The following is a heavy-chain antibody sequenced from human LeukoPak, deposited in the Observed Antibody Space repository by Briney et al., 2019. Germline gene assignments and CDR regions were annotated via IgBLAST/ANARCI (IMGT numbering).Heavy chain of an antibody. CDR3: AKGIYDYVWGSAPDY. CDR1: GITVNTYA. J-gene: IGHJ4*02. CDR2: ISGSGSGI. D-gene: IGHD3-16*01. Sequence: GGSPRLSCAASGITVNTYAMAWVREAPGKGLEWVSSISGSGSGIFYADSVKGRFTISRDNSDNTLYLQLSRLRAEDTALYYCAKGIYDYVWGSAPDYWGRGTLVTVSS. V-gene: IGHV3-23*01.